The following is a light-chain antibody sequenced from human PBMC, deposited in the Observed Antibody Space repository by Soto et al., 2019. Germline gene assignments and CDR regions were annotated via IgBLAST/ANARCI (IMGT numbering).Light chain of an antibody. CDR1: QNINNG. V-gene: IGKV1-5*03. Sequence: DIQMTQSPSTPSASVGDRVTITCPASQNINNGLAWYQQKPGRAPNLLIYKASILESGVPSRFSGSGAGTEFTLTICGLQPDDFATYFCLSYDSYSYTFGQGTELEIK. CDR3: LSYDSYSYT. CDR2: KAS. J-gene: IGKJ2*01.